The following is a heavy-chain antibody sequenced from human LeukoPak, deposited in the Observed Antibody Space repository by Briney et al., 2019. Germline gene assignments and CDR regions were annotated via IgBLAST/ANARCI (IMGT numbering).Heavy chain of an antibody. CDR3: LAQYYFDY. J-gene: IGHJ4*02. CDR1: GFTLSDAY. V-gene: IGHV3-15*01. Sequence: GGSLRLSCAASGFTLSDAYMTWVRQTPGKGLEWVGRITSKGDGGTTHYAVPVKGRFNISRDDSKGTLYLQLNSLRTDDTAVYYCLAQYYFDYWGRGTLVTVSS. D-gene: IGHD5-24*01. CDR2: ITSKGDGGTT.